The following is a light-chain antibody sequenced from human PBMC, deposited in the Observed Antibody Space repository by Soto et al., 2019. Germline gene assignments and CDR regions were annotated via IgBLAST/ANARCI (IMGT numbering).Light chain of an antibody. CDR3: QTWGTGFRV. V-gene: IGLV4-69*01. Sequence: QSVLTQSPSASASLGASVKLTCTLSSGHSTYAIAWHQQQPEKGPRFLMNLDRAGRHSKGDEIPDRFSGSSSGAERYLAISSLQSEDEADYSCQTWGTGFRVFGGGTKLTVL. CDR2: LDRAGRH. CDR1: SGHSTYA. J-gene: IGLJ3*02.